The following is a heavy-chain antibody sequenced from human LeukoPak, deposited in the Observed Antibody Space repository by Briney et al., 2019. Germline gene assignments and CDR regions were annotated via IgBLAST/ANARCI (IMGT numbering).Heavy chain of an antibody. CDR2: INPNSGGT. D-gene: IGHD6-6*01. V-gene: IGHV1-2*02. CDR1: GYTFTGYY. J-gene: IGHJ4*02. CDR3: ARDDSSSPNSY. Sequence: ASVKVSCEASGYTFTGYYMHWVRQAPGQGLEWMGWINPNSGGTNYAQKFQGRVTMTRDTSISTAYMELSRLRSDDTAVYYCARDDSSSPNSYWSQGTLVTVSS.